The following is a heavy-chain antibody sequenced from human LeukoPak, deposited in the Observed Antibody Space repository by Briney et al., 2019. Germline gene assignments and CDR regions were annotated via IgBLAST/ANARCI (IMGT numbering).Heavy chain of an antibody. CDR2: ISASGGST. J-gene: IGHJ5*02. CDR3: AKAFTVTRVYNCLDP. D-gene: IGHD4-17*01. Sequence: PGGSLRLSCAASGFTFSSYAMSWVRQAPGKGLEWVSGISASGGSTYYADSVKGRFTISRDNSKNTLYLQMNSLRAEDMAVYYCAKAFTVTRVYNCLDPWGQGTLVTVSS. V-gene: IGHV3-23*01. CDR1: GFTFSSYA.